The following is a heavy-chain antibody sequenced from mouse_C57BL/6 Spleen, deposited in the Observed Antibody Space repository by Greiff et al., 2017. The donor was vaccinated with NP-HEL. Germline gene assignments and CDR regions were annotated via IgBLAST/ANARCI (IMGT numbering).Heavy chain of an antibody. J-gene: IGHJ2*01. CDR2: IYPGSGST. V-gene: IGHV1-55*01. CDR3: ARGDYDPYYFDY. CDR1: GYTFTSYW. D-gene: IGHD2-4*01. Sequence: LQQPGAELVKPGASVKMSCKASGYTFTSYWITWVKQRPGQGLEWIGDIYPGSGSTNYNEKFKSKATLTVDTSSSTAYMQLSSLTSEDSAVYYCARGDYDPYYFDYWGQGTTLTVSS.